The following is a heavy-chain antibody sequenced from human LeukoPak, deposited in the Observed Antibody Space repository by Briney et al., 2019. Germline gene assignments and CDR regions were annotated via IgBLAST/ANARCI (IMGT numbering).Heavy chain of an antibody. D-gene: IGHD6-13*01. CDR1: GFTFSSYG. V-gene: IGHV3-33*08. Sequence: GGSLRLSCAASGFTFSSYGMHWVRQAPGKGLEWVAVIWYDGSNKYYADSVKGRFTISRDNSKNTLYLQMNSLRAEDTAVYYCARAYIAAAGFDYWGQGTLVTVSS. J-gene: IGHJ4*02. CDR3: ARAYIAAAGFDY. CDR2: IWYDGSNK.